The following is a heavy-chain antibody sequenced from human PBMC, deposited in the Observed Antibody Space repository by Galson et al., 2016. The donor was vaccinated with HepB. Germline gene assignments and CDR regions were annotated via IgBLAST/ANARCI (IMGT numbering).Heavy chain of an antibody. Sequence: TLSLTCTVSGGSISGYYWSWLRQPPGKGPEWIGYIHYTGTTNYNPSLESRVTISVDTSENRFSLTMRSVTAADTAVYYCARKYRRLWFDSWGQGTLVAVSS. J-gene: IGHJ5*01. V-gene: IGHV4-59*01. D-gene: IGHD5-18*01. CDR1: GGSISGYY. CDR3: ARKYRRLWFDS. CDR2: IHYTGTT.